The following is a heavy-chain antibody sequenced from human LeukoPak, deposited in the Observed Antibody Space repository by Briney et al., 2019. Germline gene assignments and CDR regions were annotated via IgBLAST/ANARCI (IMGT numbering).Heavy chain of an antibody. D-gene: IGHD6-13*01. CDR1: GFSFSSSA. CDR2: IHYDVYNK. J-gene: IGHJ4*02. V-gene: IGHV3-30*02. CDR3: AKDSQTSWSSSWLWFLDS. Sequence: QTGGSLRLSCVASGFSFSSSAMHWVRQAPRKGLDWVSFIHYDVYNKYYADSVKGRFTISRDNSKNTVYLQMTSLRVEDTAVYYCAKDSQTSWSSSWLWFLDSWGQGTPVTVSS.